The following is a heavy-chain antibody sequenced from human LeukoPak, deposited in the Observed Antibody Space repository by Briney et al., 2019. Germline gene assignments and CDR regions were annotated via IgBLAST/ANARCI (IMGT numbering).Heavy chain of an antibody. CDR3: ARDGRYSSGWFFDY. CDR1: GGSVSSGSYY. D-gene: IGHD6-19*01. J-gene: IGHJ4*02. V-gene: IGHV4-61*01. Sequence: PSETLSLTCTVSGGSVSSGSYYWSWIRQPPGKGLEWIGYIYYSGSTNYNPSLKSRVTISVDTSKNQFSLKLSSVTAADTAVYYCARDGRYSSGWFFDYWGQGTLVTVSS. CDR2: IYYSGST.